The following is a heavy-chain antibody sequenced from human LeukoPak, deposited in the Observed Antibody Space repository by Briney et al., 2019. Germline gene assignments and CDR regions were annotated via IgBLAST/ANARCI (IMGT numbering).Heavy chain of an antibody. CDR3: ARHGTYYYDSSGYYDDAFDI. Sequence: GESLKISCKGSGYSLTSYWIGWVRQMPGKGLEWMGIIYPGDSDTRYSPSFQGQVTISADKSISTAYLQWSSLKASDTAMYYCARHGTYYYDSSGYYDDAFDIWGQGTMVTVSS. CDR2: IYPGDSDT. V-gene: IGHV5-51*01. CDR1: GYSLTSYW. J-gene: IGHJ3*02. D-gene: IGHD3-22*01.